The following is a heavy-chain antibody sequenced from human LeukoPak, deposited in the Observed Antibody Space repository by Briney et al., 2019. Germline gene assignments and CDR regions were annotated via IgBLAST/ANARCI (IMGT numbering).Heavy chain of an antibody. CDR2: ISSSGGST. J-gene: IGHJ3*01. V-gene: IGHV3-64*02. Sequence: GGSLRLSYVASGFTFSRYTMHWVRQAPGKGLEYVSGISSSGGSTFYADSVEGRFTISRDNSKNTLYLQMGSLRPEDMAVYYCVKDPSPYCTSNHRLRDVTFDVRGQGAMVTVSS. CDR1: GFTFSRYT. CDR3: VKDPSPYCTSNHRLRDVTFDV. D-gene: IGHD2-2*01.